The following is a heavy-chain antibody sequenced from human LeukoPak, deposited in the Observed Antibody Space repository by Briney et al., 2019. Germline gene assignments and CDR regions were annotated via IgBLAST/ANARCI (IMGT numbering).Heavy chain of an antibody. D-gene: IGHD2-15*01. Sequence: SETLSLTCTVSGGSISSGDYYWSWIRQPPGKGLEWIGYIYYSGSTYYNPSLKGRVTISVDTSKNQFSLRLSSVTAADTAVYYCARLVVVAATQRYYYGMDVWGQGTTVTVSS. CDR2: IYYSGST. V-gene: IGHV4-30-4*01. CDR1: GGSISSGDYY. CDR3: ARLVVVAATQRYYYGMDV. J-gene: IGHJ6*02.